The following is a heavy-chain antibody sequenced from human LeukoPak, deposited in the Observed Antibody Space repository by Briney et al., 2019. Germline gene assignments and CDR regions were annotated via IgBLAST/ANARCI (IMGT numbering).Heavy chain of an antibody. CDR1: GFYFSSSW. CDR3: TRDFDFSSAI. D-gene: IGHD3-3*01. J-gene: IGHJ4*02. V-gene: IGHV3-74*01. Sequence: GGSLRLSCAASGFYFSSSWMHWVRHAPGQGLVWVSRISPDGSTTGHADSVKGRFTTSRDNAKNTLFLQMNSLRAEDTAVYYCTRDFDFSSAIWGQGTLVTVSS. CDR2: ISPDGSTT.